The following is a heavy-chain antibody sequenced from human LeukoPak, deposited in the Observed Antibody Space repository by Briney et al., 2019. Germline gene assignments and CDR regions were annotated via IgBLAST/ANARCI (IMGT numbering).Heavy chain of an antibody. J-gene: IGHJ4*02. CDR2: INENGDIA. V-gene: IGHV3-43*02. Sequence: GGSLRLSCAASGFTFDDYAMHWVRQDPGKSLEWVSLINENGDIAYYGDSVRGRFTVSRDNAKNSLYLQMSSLTTEDTALYYCAKARWEPNFDYWGQGTLVTVSS. D-gene: IGHD1-26*01. CDR3: AKARWEPNFDY. CDR1: GFTFDDYA.